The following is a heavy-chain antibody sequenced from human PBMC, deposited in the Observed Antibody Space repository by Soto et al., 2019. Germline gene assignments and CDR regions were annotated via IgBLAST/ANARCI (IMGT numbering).Heavy chain of an antibody. CDR3: TRGPPSVQWFDP. CDR2: IYFTGST. J-gene: IGHJ5*02. CDR1: GGAGSSGTYY. Sequence: PSDTLSLTCTVSGGAGSSGTYYWSWIRQPPGKGLGWIGHIYFTGSTNYNPSLKMRVTMSLDTSRKQFCLKLSSVNAAETAVYSCTRGPPSVQWFDPWGLGTLVTVSS. V-gene: IGHV4-61*01. D-gene: IGHD6-6*01.